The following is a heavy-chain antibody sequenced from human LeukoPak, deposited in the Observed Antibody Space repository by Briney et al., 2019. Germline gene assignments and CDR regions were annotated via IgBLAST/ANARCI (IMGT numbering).Heavy chain of an antibody. CDR1: GYNFTGNY. CDR3: ASTGGYSGYEVYYYYYYMDV. J-gene: IGHJ6*03. D-gene: IGHD5-12*01. CDR2: INPNSGGT. V-gene: IGHV1-2*02. Sequence: GASVKVSCKASGYNFTGNYMTWVGHAPGQGLEWRGWINPNSGGTNSAQKFQGRVTMTRDTSIGTAYMELRRLRSDDTAVYYCASTGGYSGYEVYYYYYYMDVWGKGTTVTVSS.